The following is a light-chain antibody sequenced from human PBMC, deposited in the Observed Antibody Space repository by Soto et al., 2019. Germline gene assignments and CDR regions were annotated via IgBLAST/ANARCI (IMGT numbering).Light chain of an antibody. CDR2: AAS. J-gene: IGKJ2*01. Sequence: DIQMTQSPSSLSASVGDRVTITCRASQSISSYLNWYQQKPGKAPKLLIYAASSLQSGVRSRFSCSGSGTDLTLTISSLKPYDFATYYCDQCYSTPYTCGQGTKIVIK. CDR1: QSISSY. V-gene: IGKV1-39*01. CDR3: DQCYSTPYT.